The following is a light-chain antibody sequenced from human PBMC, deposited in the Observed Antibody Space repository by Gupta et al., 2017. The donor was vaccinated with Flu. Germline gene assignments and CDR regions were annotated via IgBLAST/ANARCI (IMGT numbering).Light chain of an antibody. J-gene: IGKJ5*01. Sequence: EIVLTQSPATLSLSPGATATLSCRASQSVSDYLAWYQQKPGQAPRLLIYDASNRATGIPARFSGSGSGTDFTLTISSLEPEDFAVYFCQQRSNWPKITFGQGTRLEIK. CDR3: QQRSNWPKIT. CDR1: QSVSDY. CDR2: DAS. V-gene: IGKV3-11*01.